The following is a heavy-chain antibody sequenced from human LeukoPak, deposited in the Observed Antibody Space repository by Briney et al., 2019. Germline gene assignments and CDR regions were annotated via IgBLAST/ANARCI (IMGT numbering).Heavy chain of an antibody. CDR1: GGSIGSGSYY. CDR3: ATLGYAHYYYYGMDV. J-gene: IGHJ6*02. D-gene: IGHD5-12*01. V-gene: IGHV4-39*07. Sequence: SETLSLTCAVFGGSIGSGSYYWVWIRQPPGKGLEWIGSIYYSGSTYYNPSLKSRVTISVDTSKNQFSLKLSSVTAADTAVYYCATLGYAHYYYYGMDVWGQGTTVTVSS. CDR2: IYYSGST.